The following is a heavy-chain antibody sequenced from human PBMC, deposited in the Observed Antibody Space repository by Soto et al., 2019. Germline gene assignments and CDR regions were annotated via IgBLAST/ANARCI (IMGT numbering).Heavy chain of an antibody. Sequence: PGGSLRLSCAASGFTFSSYSMNWVRQAPGKGLEWVSSISSSSYIYYADSVKGRFTISRDNAKNSLYLQMNSLRAEDTAVYYCARDSPYFGVVISYYYYYMDVWGKGTTVTVSS. CDR3: ARDSPYFGVVISYYYYYMDV. CDR1: GFTFSSYS. V-gene: IGHV3-21*01. D-gene: IGHD3-3*01. J-gene: IGHJ6*03. CDR2: ISSSSYI.